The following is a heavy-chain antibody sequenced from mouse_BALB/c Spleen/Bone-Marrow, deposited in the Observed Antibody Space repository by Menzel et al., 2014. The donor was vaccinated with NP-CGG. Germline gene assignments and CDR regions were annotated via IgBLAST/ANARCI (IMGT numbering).Heavy chain of an antibody. CDR1: GYTFTSYW. D-gene: IGHD1-1*01. V-gene: IGHV1S81*02. Sequence: VQLQQSGAELVKPGASVKLSCKASGYTFTSYWMHWVKQRPGQGLEWIGEINPSNGRTNYNEKFKSKATLTVDKSSSTAYMQLSSLTSEDPAVYYCAPYYYGSSYGFYWYFDVWGAGTTVTVSS. CDR3: APYYYGSSYGFYWYFDV. J-gene: IGHJ1*01. CDR2: INPSNGRT.